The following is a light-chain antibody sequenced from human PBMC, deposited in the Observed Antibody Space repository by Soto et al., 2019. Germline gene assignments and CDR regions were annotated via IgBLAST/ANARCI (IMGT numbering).Light chain of an antibody. CDR1: SSDVGSYNL. Sequence: GLTEPAAVSGSPGQSITISCTGTSSDVGSYNLVSWYQQHPGKAPKLMIYEGSKRPSGVSNRFSGSKSGNTASLTISGLQAEDEADYYCCSYAGSSPYVFGTGTKVTVL. J-gene: IGLJ1*01. CDR3: CSYAGSSPYV. V-gene: IGLV2-23*01. CDR2: EGS.